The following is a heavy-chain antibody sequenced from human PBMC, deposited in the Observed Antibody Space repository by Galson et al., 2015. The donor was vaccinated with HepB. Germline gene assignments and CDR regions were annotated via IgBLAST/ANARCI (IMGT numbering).Heavy chain of an antibody. V-gene: IGHV3-21*01. CDR1: GSILSSYS. Sequence: SLRLSCAASGSILSSYSMNWVRQAPGKGLEWVSSMSSSTNYIYYADTVKGRFTVSIDTAKNSLFLQMNSLRAEDTAVYYCATNTPAAVMRASGMDVWGQGTAVTVSS. D-gene: IGHD2-2*01. CDR3: ATNTPAAVMRASGMDV. CDR2: MSSSTNYI. J-gene: IGHJ6*02.